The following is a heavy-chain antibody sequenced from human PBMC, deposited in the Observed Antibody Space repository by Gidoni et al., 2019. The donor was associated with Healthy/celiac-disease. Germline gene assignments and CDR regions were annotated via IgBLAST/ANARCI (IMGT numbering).Heavy chain of an antibody. V-gene: IGHV3-33*01. Sequence: QVQLVESGGGVVQPGRSLRLSCAASGFTFSSYGMHWVRQAPGKGLEWVAVIWYDGSNKYYADSVKGRFTISRDNSKNTLYLQMNSLRAEDTAVYYCARGVIWESQDVDAFDIWGQGTMVTVSS. CDR3: ARGVIWESQDVDAFDI. J-gene: IGHJ3*02. CDR1: GFTFSSYG. CDR2: IWYDGSNK. D-gene: IGHD1-26*01.